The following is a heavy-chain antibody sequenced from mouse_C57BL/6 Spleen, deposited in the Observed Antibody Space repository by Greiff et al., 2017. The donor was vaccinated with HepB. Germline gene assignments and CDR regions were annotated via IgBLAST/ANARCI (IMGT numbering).Heavy chain of an antibody. V-gene: IGHV3-6*01. CDR1: GYSITSGYY. J-gene: IGHJ4*01. D-gene: IGHD2-4*01. CDR3: ASGGDYDGYAMDY. Sequence: VQLKQSGPGLVKPSQSLSLTCSVTGYSITSGYYWNWIRQFPGNKLEWMGYISYDGSNNYNPSLNNRISITRDTSKNQFFLKLNSVTTEDTATYYCASGGDYDGYAMDYWGQGTSVTVSS. CDR2: ISYDGSN.